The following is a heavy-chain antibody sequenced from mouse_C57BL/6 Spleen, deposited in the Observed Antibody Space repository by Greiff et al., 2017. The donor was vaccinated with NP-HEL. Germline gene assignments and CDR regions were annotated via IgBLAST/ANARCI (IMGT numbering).Heavy chain of an antibody. D-gene: IGHD4-1*01. CDR1: GYTFTDYE. Sequence: AQLQQSGAELVRPGASVTLSCKASGYTFTDYEMHWVKQTPVHGLEWIGAIDPETGGTAYNQKFKGKAILTADKSSSTAYMELRSLTSEDSAVYYCTSLGRFAYWGQGTLVTVSA. CDR3: TSLGRFAY. CDR2: IDPETGGT. V-gene: IGHV1-15*01. J-gene: IGHJ3*01.